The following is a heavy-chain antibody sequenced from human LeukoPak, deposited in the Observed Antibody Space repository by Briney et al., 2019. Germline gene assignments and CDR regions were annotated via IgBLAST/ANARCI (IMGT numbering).Heavy chain of an antibody. V-gene: IGHV3-74*03. CDR2: INGDGTST. J-gene: IGHJ4*02. D-gene: IGHD4-17*01. CDR3: ARASTTVPNLLDY. Sequence: PGGSLRLSCAASGFTFSTYWMHWVRQAPRKGLLWVSRINGDGTSTKYADSVKGRFTISRDNARHTLYLQMNSLRAEDTAVYYCARASTTVPNLLDYWGQGTLVTVSS. CDR1: GFTFSTYW.